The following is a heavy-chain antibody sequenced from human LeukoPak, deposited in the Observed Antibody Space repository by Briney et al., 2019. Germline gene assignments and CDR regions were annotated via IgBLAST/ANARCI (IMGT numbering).Heavy chain of an antibody. CDR1: GGAITDSHYY. CDR2: IYYSGST. CDR3: ARQSGSYGGILDN. Sequence: SETLSLTCSVSGGAITDSHYYWGWVRQPPGKGLEWIGGIYYSGSTYYNPSLKSRVTISVDTSRNEFSLRLSSVTAADTALYFCARQSGSYGGILDNWGQGILGTVSS. D-gene: IGHD1-26*01. J-gene: IGHJ4*02. V-gene: IGHV4-39*01.